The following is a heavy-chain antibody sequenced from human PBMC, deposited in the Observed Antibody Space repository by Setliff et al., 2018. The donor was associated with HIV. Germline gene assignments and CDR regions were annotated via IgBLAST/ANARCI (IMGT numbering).Heavy chain of an antibody. V-gene: IGHV4-4*07. CDR1: GGPISSYY. CDR3: ARDRSSGWSKDWFDT. D-gene: IGHD6-19*01. J-gene: IGHJ5*02. CDR2: IYISGST. Sequence: PSETLSLTCTVSGGPISSYYWSWIRQPAGKGREWIGHIYISGSTNYNPSFNSRVTMSVDTSKNQFSLRLTSVTAADPAMYHCARDRSSGWSKDWFDTWGQGILVTVSS.